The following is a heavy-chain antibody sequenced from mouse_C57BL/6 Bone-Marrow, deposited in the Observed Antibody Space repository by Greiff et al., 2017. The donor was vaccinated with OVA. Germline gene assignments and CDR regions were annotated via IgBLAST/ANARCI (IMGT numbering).Heavy chain of an antibody. J-gene: IGHJ3*01. V-gene: IGHV5-4*01. CDR2: ISDGGSYT. Sequence: EVQRVESGGGLVKPGGSLKLSCAASGFTFSSYAMSWVRQTPEKRLEWVATISDGGSYTYYPDNVKGRFTISRDNAKNNLYLQMSHLKSEDTAMYYCARDLGLYLFAYWGQGTLVTVSA. D-gene: IGHD2-12*01. CDR1: GFTFSSYA. CDR3: ARDLGLYLFAY.